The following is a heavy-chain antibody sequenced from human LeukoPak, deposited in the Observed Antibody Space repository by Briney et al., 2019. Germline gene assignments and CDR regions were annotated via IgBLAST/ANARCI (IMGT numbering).Heavy chain of an antibody. CDR3: ARAGPYGDVAFDI. CDR1: GGSFSDYY. Sequence: SETLSLTCAVYGGSFSDYYWSWIRQPPGKGLEWIGEINHSGSTNYNPSLKSRVTISVDTSKNQFSLKLSSVTAADTAVYYCARAGPYGDVAFDIWGQGTMVTVSS. J-gene: IGHJ3*02. V-gene: IGHV4-34*01. CDR2: INHSGST. D-gene: IGHD4-17*01.